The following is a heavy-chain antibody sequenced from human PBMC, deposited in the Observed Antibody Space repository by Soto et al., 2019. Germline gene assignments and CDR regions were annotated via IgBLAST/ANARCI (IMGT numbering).Heavy chain of an antibody. Sequence: QVQLQESGPGLVKPSETLSLTCTVSGGSISSYYWSWIRQPPGTGLEWIGYIYYSGSTNYNPSLKSRVTISVDTSKNQFSLKLSSVTAADTAVYYCARDVWDSSGRLYYYYGMDVWGQGTTVTVSS. CDR2: IYYSGST. CDR1: GGSISSYY. D-gene: IGHD3-22*01. V-gene: IGHV4-59*01. J-gene: IGHJ6*02. CDR3: ARDVWDSSGRLYYYYGMDV.